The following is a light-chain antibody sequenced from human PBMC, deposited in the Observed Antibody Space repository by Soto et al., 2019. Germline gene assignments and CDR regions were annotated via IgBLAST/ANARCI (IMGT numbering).Light chain of an antibody. Sequence: PVTMSVSPGERATLSCRASQSISTHLAWYQQKPGQAPRLLIYGASTRATGIPARFSGGGSGTEFTLTISSLQSEDFAVYYCQHYNNWPPWTFGQGTKVETK. CDR3: QHYNNWPPWT. CDR2: GAS. V-gene: IGKV3-15*01. CDR1: QSISTH. J-gene: IGKJ1*01.